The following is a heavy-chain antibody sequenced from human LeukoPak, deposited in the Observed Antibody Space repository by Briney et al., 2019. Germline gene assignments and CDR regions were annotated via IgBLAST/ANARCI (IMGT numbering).Heavy chain of an antibody. CDR3: ASRLYCSNTRCRNFPFAY. V-gene: IGHV1-69*13. CDR2: IIPIFGTA. J-gene: IGHJ4*02. Sequence: SVKVSCRASGGTFSSYAINWVRQAPGQGLEWMGGIIPIFGTANYAQKFQDRVTITADESTSTAYMELSSLRSEDTAIYYCASRLYCSNTRCRNFPFAYWGQGTLVTVSS. D-gene: IGHD2-2*01. CDR1: GGTFSSYA.